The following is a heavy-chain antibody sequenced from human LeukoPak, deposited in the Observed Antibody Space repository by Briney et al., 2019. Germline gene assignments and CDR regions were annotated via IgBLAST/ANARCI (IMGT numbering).Heavy chain of an antibody. J-gene: IGHJ4*02. CDR2: IYSGGST. D-gene: IGHD5-24*01. V-gene: IGHV3-66*01. Sequence: GGSLRLSCAASGFTVSSNYMSWVRQAPGKGLEWVSVIYSGGSTYYADSVKGRFTISRDNSKNTLYLQMNSLRAEDTAVYYCARARDGYNYDFDYWGQGTLVTVSS. CDR3: ARARDGYNYDFDY. CDR1: GFTVSSNY.